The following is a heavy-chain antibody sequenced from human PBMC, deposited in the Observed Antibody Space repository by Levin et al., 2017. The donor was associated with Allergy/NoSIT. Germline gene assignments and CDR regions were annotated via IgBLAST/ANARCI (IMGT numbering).Heavy chain of an antibody. CDR1: GYTFTGYY. V-gene: IGHV1-2*02. CDR3: ARVYYDFWSGYWGNYGMDV. Sequence: ASVKVSCKASGYTFTGYYMHWVRQAPGQGLEWMGWINPNSGGTNYAQKFQGRVTMTRDTSISTAYMELSRLRSDDTAVYYCARVYYDFWSGYWGNYGMDVWGQGTTVTVSS. J-gene: IGHJ6*02. D-gene: IGHD3-3*01. CDR2: INPNSGGT.